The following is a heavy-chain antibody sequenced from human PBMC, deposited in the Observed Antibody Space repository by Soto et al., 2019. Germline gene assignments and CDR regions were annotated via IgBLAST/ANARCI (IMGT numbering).Heavy chain of an antibody. CDR1: GDTFNSYA. Sequence: QVQLVQSGAEVTKPGSSVKVSCKSSGDTFNSYAFSWVRQAPGQGLEWMGAIIPIFGTVKYEQRFQGRVTMTADESTSTVYMDLNGLTSEDTAVYYCARVKGGYAYRYFELWGRGTLVTVSS. J-gene: IGHJ2*01. CDR2: IIPIFGTV. V-gene: IGHV1-69*01. CDR3: ARVKGGYAYRYFEL. D-gene: IGHD3-22*01.